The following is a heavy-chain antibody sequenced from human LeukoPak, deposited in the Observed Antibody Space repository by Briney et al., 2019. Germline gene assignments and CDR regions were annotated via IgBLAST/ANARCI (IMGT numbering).Heavy chain of an antibody. CDR2: ISPNSGDT. Sequence: ASVKVSCKASGGTFSSYAISWVRQAPGQGLEWIGWISPNSGDTNYAQKFQDRVTISRDTSTNTVFMELSRLRSDDTAVYYCAKDRYGDYVYYYMDVWGKGTTVTVSS. V-gene: IGHV1-2*02. CDR3: AKDRYGDYVYYYMDV. J-gene: IGHJ6*03. D-gene: IGHD4-17*01. CDR1: GGTFSSYA.